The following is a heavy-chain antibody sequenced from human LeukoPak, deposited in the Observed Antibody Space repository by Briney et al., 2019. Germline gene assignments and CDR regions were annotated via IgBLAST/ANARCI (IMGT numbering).Heavy chain of an antibody. CDR2: ISYDGSNK. J-gene: IGHJ6*02. V-gene: IGHV3-30-3*01. D-gene: IGHD3-10*01. CDR1: GFTFSSYA. CDR3: ARPPRRAYYGSGTMVYYYYGMDV. Sequence: GRSLRLSCAASGFTFSSYAMHWVRQAPGKGLEWVAVISYDGSNKYYADSVKGRFTISRDNSKNTLYLQMNSLRAEDTAVYYCARPPRRAYYGSGTMVYYYYGMDVWGQGTTVTVSS.